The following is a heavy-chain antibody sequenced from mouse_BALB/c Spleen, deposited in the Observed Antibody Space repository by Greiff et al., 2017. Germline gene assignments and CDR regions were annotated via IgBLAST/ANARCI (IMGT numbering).Heavy chain of an antibody. CDR1: GFTFSDYY. CDR2: ISDGGSYT. CDR3: AREGEAY. Sequence: EVKVVESGGGLVKPGGSLKLSCAASGFTFSDYYMYWVRQTPEKRLEWVATISDGGSYTYYPDSVKGRFTISRDNAKNNLYLQMSSLKSEDTAMYYCAREGEAYWGQGTLVTVSA. V-gene: IGHV5-4*02. J-gene: IGHJ3*01.